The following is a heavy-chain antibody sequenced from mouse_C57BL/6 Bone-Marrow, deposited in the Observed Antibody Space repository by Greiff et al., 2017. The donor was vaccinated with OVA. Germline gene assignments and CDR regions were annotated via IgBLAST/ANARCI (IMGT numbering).Heavy chain of an antibody. CDR3: ASWYYFDY. CDR1: GYTFTDYY. Sequence: EVQLQQSGPELVKPGASVKISCKASGYTFTDYYMNWVKQSHGKSLEWIGDINPNNGGTSYNQKFKGKATLTVDKSSSTAYMELRSLTSEDSAVYYCASWYYFDYWGQGTTLTVSS. CDR2: INPNNGGT. J-gene: IGHJ2*01. V-gene: IGHV1-26*01.